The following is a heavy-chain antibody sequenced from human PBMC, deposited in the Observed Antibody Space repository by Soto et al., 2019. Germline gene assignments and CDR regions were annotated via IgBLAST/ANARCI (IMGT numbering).Heavy chain of an antibody. CDR2: IYYSGST. CDR3: ATGTVDTAMGPQSYYYYYYGMDV. CDR1: GGSISSYY. V-gene: IGHV4-59*01. D-gene: IGHD5-18*01. Sequence: SETLSLTCTVSGGSISSYYWSWIRQPPGKGLERIGYIYYSGSTNYNPSLKSRVTISVDTSKNQFSLKLSSVTAADTAVYYCATGTVDTAMGPQSYYYYYYGMDVWGQGTTVTVSS. J-gene: IGHJ6*02.